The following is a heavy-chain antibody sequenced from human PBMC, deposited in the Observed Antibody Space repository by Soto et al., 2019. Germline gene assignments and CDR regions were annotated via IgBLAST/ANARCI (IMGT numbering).Heavy chain of an antibody. CDR1: GGSISSSSYY. CDR3: ARLIVATSFYIGY. CDR2: IYYSGIT. J-gene: IGHJ4*02. D-gene: IGHD5-12*01. V-gene: IGHV4-39*01. Sequence: TSETLSLTCTVSGGSISSSSYYWGWIRQPPGKGLEWIGSIYYSGITYYNPSLKSRVTISVDTSKNQFSLKLSSVTAADTAVYYCARLIVATSFYIGYWGQGTLVTVSS.